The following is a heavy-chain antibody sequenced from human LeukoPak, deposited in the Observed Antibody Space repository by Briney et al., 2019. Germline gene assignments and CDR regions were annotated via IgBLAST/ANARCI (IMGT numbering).Heavy chain of an antibody. V-gene: IGHV3-48*02. CDR1: GFTFSSYS. CDR2: ISSSSSTI. Sequence: GGSLRLSCAASGFTFSSYSMNWVRQAPGKGLEWVSYISSSSSTIYYADSVKGRLTISRDNAKNSLYLQMNSLRDEDTAVHYCARDVSGSHPPPDYWGQGTLVTVSS. CDR3: ARDVSGSHPPPDY. J-gene: IGHJ4*02. D-gene: IGHD1-26*01.